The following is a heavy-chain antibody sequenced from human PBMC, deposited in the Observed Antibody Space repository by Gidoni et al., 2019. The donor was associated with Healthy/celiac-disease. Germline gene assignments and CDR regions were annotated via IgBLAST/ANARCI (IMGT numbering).Heavy chain of an antibody. D-gene: IGHD2-2*01. Sequence: GLSWVSYISSSGSTIYYADSVKGRFTISRDNAKNSLYLQMNSLRAEDTAVYYCASAQYQLLPVYYYYGMDVWGQGTTVTVSS. CDR2: ISSSGSTI. J-gene: IGHJ6*02. CDR3: ASAQYQLLPVYYYYGMDV. V-gene: IGHV3-11*01.